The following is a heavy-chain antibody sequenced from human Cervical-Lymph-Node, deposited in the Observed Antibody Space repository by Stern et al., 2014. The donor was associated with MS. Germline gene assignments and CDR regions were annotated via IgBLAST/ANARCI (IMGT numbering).Heavy chain of an antibody. Sequence: AQLLESGTEVKKPGSSVTISCKASGDSFNNYAVNWVRQAPGQGLEWMGGIIPIFGVTTYAQKFRGRVTITADKSLVTASLQLNNLRSDDTAVYFCARDGSYEDYGDYATSVFDHWGQGTLVTVSS. CDR3: ARDGSYEDYGDYATSVFDH. CDR2: IIPIFGVT. D-gene: IGHD4-17*01. J-gene: IGHJ4*02. CDR1: GDSFNNYA. V-gene: IGHV1-69*17.